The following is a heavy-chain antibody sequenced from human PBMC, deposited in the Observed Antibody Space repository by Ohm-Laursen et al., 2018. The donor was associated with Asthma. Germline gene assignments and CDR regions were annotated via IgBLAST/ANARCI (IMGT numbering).Heavy chain of an antibody. V-gene: IGHV3-30-3*01. CDR1: GFTFSSYA. CDR2: ISYDGSNK. D-gene: IGHD3-22*01. Sequence: SLRLSCTASGFTFSSYAMHWVRQAPGKGLEWVAVISYDGSNKYYADSVKGRFTVSRDDSKNTLYLQMNSLRAEDTAVYYCASLIDYYDSSGYYYWGQGTLVTVSS. CDR3: ASLIDYYDSSGYYY. J-gene: IGHJ4*02.